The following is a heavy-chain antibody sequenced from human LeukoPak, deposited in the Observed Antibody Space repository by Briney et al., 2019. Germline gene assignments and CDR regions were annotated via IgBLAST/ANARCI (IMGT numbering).Heavy chain of an antibody. D-gene: IGHD3-10*01. V-gene: IGHV4-34*01. CDR1: GGSFRGYY. J-gene: IGHJ4*02. CDR2: INHSGST. CDR3: ASSPYYYGSGGLH. Sequence: SETLSLTCAVYGGSFRGYYWSWIRQPPGKGLEWIGEINHSGSTNYNPSLKSRVTISVDTSKNQFSLKLSSVTAADTAVYYCASSPYYYGSGGLHWGQGTLVTVSS.